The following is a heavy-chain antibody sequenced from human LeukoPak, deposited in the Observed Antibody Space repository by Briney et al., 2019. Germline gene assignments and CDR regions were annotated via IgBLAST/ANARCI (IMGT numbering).Heavy chain of an antibody. CDR1: GFIFSDYY. J-gene: IGHJ6*03. V-gene: IGHV3-11*01. CDR3: AKSQARYYYYYYMDV. CDR2: ISISGDTK. Sequence: PGGSLRLSCAASGFIFSDYYMSWIRQAPGKGLEWVSYISISGDTKSYADSVKGRFTISRDNSKNSLYLQMNSLRTEDTALYYCAKSQARYYYYYYMDVWGKGTTVTVSS.